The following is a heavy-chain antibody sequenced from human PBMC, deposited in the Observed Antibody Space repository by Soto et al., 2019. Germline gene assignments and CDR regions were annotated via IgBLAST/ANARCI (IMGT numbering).Heavy chain of an antibody. CDR1: GFSFSSYW. Sequence: GGSLRLSCAASGFSFSSYWMSWVRQAPGRGLEWVANINQDATRQSYVDSVEGRFSMSRDNSKKSLYLQMNSLRVEDTAVYYCAKVGLFDGNKPITFGFWGQGTLVTVSS. CDR3: AKVGLFDGNKPITFGF. D-gene: IGHD3-16*01. J-gene: IGHJ4*02. V-gene: IGHV3-7*03. CDR2: INQDATRQ.